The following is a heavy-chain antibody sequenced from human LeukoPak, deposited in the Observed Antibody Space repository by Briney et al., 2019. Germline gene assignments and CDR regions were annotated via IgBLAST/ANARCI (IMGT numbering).Heavy chain of an antibody. J-gene: IGHJ4*02. CDR1: GDSVSSNSAA. CDR3: ARVGIELEPKHNSGILTGYYAFDY. Sequence: SQTLSLTCAISGDSVSSNSAAWNWIRQSPSRGLEWLGRTYYRSKWYNDYAVSVKGRITINPDTSKNQFSLQLNSVTPEDTAVYHCARVGIELEPKHNSGILTGYYAFDYWGQGTLVTVSS. D-gene: IGHD3-9*01. CDR2: TYYRSKWYN. V-gene: IGHV6-1*01.